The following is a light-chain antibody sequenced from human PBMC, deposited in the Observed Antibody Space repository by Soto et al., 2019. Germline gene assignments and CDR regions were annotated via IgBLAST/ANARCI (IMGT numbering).Light chain of an antibody. CDR2: GAS. CDR1: QSVRDY. CDR3: QKYNSAPLT. J-gene: IGKJ4*01. Sequence: EIQLTQSPCSLSASVGDRVTITCRASQSVRDYLAWFQQKPGKVPKLLIYGASTWQSGVPSRFSGSGSGTDFTLTINSLQPEDVAIYFCQKYNSAPLTFGGGTKVDIK. V-gene: IGKV1-27*01.